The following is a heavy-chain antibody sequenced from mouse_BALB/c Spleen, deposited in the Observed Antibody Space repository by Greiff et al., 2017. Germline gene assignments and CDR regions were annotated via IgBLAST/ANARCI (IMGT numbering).Heavy chain of an antibody. CDR2: IRSKSNNYAT. V-gene: IGHV10-1*02. CDR3: VRQIYYDYDGDPWFAY. CDR1: GFTFNTYA. Sequence: EVQLVESGGGLVQPKGSLKLSCAASGFTFNTYAMNWVRQAPGKGLEWVARIRSKSNNYATYYADSVKDRFTISRDDSQSMLYLQMNNLKTEDTAMYYCVRQIYYDYDGDPWFAYWGQGTLVTVSA. J-gene: IGHJ3*01. D-gene: IGHD2-4*01.